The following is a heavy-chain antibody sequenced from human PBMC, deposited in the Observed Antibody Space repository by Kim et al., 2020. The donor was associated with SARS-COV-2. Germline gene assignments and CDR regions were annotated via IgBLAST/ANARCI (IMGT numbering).Heavy chain of an antibody. Sequence: STYYAESGRGRFTISADNSKKTLYLQMNSLGAEDTAVYYCAKDNSRDGMDVWGQGTTVTVSS. J-gene: IGHJ6*02. V-gene: IGHV3-23*01. CDR3: AKDNSRDGMDV. CDR2: ST. D-gene: IGHD1-1*01.